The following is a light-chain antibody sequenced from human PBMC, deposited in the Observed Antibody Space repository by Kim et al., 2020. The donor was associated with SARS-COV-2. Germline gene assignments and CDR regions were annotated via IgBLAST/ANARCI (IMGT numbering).Light chain of an antibody. CDR2: GAS. J-gene: IGKJ4*01. CDR1: QGIGTF. CDR3: QHLNSYSLT. V-gene: IGKV1-9*01. Sequence: IQLTQSPSSLSASVGDRVTISCRASQGIGTFLAWYQQKPGKAPQLLIYGASTLESGVPSRFSGSGSGTDFTLTISSLQSEDFATYYCQHLNSYSLTFGGGTKVDIK.